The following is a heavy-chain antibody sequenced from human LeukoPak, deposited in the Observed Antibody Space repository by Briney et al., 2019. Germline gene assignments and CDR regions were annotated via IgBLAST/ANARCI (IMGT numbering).Heavy chain of an antibody. CDR2: ISYDGSNK. CDR1: GFTFSSYA. D-gene: IGHD1-26*01. Sequence: QPGRSLRLSCAASGFTFSSYAMHWVRQAPGKGLEWEAVISYDGSNKYYADSVKGRFTISRDNSKNTLYLQMNSLRAEDTAVYYCARAEVGAVDYWGQGTLVTVSS. V-gene: IGHV3-30-3*01. J-gene: IGHJ4*02. CDR3: ARAEVGAVDY.